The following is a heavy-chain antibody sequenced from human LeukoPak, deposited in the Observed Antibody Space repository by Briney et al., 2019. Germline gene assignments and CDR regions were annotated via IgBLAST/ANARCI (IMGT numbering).Heavy chain of an antibody. Sequence: GASLRLSCAASGFTFSNYAMSWVRQAPGKGLEWVSAITGGDTSTYYTDSGKGRFTISRDNSKNTLYLQMNSLSAEDTAIYYCAKWGDYDVLTGYDDSDYWGQGTLVTVSS. CDR3: AKWGDYDVLTGYDDSDY. D-gene: IGHD3-9*01. CDR1: GFTFSNYA. CDR2: ITGGDTST. V-gene: IGHV3-23*01. J-gene: IGHJ4*02.